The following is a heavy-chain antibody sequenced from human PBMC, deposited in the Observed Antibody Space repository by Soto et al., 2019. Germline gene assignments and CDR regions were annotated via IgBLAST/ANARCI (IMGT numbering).Heavy chain of an antibody. CDR1: GFTFSVYW. V-gene: IGHV3-7*01. J-gene: IGHJ5*02. Sequence: GGSLRLSCAASGFTFSVYWMSWVRQAPGKGLEWVANIKEDGSEKFYVDSVKGRFTISRDNAKNSLYLQMNSLRAEDTAVYYCARGPSWGQGTLVTVSS. CDR3: ARGPS. CDR2: IKEDGSEK.